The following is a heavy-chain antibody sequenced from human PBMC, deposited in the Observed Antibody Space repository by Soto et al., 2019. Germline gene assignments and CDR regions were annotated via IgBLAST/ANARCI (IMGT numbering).Heavy chain of an antibody. V-gene: IGHV3-74*01. D-gene: IGHD3-22*01. CDR1: GFTLSSYW. CDR2: INSDGSST. Sequence: PGGSLRLSCAASGFTLSSYWMHWVRQAPGKGLVWVSRINSDGSSTSYADSVKGRFTISRDNAKNTLYLQMKSLRAEDTAVYYCARDPGTGYYDSSGYYYDWGQGTLVTVSS. CDR3: ARDPGTGYYDSSGYYYD. J-gene: IGHJ4*02.